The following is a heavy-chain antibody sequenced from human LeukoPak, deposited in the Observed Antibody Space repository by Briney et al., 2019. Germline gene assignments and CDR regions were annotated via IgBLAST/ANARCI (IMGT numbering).Heavy chain of an antibody. CDR1: GDSVSGGSAG. J-gene: IGHJ5*02. D-gene: IGHD3-10*01. Sequence: SQTLSLTCAISGDSVSGGSAGWNWVRQSPSRGLEWLGRIYYRSKWYSDYAISVKSRITINPDTSRNQFSLQLNSVTHDDTAVYYCTGGGLVRGSLHWFDPWGQGTLVTVSS. CDR2: IYYRSKWYS. CDR3: TGGGLVRGSLHWFDP. V-gene: IGHV6-1*01.